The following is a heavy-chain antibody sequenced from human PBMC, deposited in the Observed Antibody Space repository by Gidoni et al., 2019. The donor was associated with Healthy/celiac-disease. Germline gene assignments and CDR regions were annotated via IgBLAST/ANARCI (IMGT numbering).Heavy chain of an antibody. CDR3: AKDDFWSGYYTGLWDY. CDR2: ISYDGSNK. CDR1: GFTFSSYG. D-gene: IGHD3-3*01. Sequence: QVQLVESGGGVVQPGRSLRLSCAASGFTFSSYGMHGVRQAPGKGLEWVAVISYDGSNKYYADSVKGRFTISRDNSKNTLYLQMNSLRAEDTAVYYCAKDDFWSGYYTGLWDYWGQGTLVTVSS. V-gene: IGHV3-30*18. J-gene: IGHJ4*02.